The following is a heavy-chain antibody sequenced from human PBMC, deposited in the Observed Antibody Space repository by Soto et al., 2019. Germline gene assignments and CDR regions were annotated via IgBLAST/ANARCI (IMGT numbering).Heavy chain of an antibody. CDR2: ISAYNGNT. CDR1: GYTFTSYG. V-gene: IGHV1-18*01. D-gene: IGHD1-26*01. Sequence: QVQLVQTGAEVKKPGASVKVSCKASGYTFTSYGISWVRQAPGQGPEWMGWISAYNGNTNLAQRLQGRVTMTTDTSTSTAYMELRSLRSDDTAVYYCARVYVRGIVGAPFDSWGQGTLVTVSS. CDR3: ARVYVRGIVGAPFDS. J-gene: IGHJ4*02.